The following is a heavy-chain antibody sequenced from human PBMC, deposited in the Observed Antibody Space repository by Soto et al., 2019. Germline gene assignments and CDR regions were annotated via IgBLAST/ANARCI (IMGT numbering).Heavy chain of an antibody. Sequence: PSETLSLTCNLSGGSMTTGSYFWSWIRQPPGKGLEWIGYVFRSGTVNYTPSFKSRVTISIDTSKNQFSLMLKSVTAADTAVYFCARARNRYFDYWLQGALAT. V-gene: IGHV4-61*01. J-gene: IGHJ4*02. D-gene: IGHD1-1*01. CDR2: VFRSGTV. CDR1: GGSMTTGSYF. CDR3: ARARNRYFDY.